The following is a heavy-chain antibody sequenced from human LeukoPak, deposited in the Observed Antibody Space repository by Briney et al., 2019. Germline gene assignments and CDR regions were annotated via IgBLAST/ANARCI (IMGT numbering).Heavy chain of an antibody. CDR2: INSDGSNT. V-gene: IGHV3-74*01. D-gene: IGHD6-13*01. CDR1: GFTFSSYW. J-gene: IGHJ5*02. CDR3: ARDPYSSSWSNWFDP. Sequence: GGSLRLSCAASGFTFSSYWMHWVRQAPGKGLVWVSRINSDGSNTSYADSVKGRFTISRDNAKNTLYLQMNSLRAEDTAVYYCARDPYSSSWSNWFDPWGQGTLVTVSS.